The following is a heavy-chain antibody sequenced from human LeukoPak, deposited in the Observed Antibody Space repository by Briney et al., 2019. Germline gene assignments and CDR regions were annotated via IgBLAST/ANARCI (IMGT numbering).Heavy chain of an antibody. V-gene: IGHV1-69*04. J-gene: IGHJ5*02. D-gene: IGHD3-10*01. CDR3: ARDAVPTGGYGSGSYPHWFDP. Sequence: SVKVSCKASGGTFSSYAISWVRQAPGQGLEWMGRIIPILGIANYAQKFQGRVTITADKSTSTAYMELSSLRSEDTAVYYCARDAVPTGGYGSGSYPHWFDPWGQGTLVTVSS. CDR1: GGTFSSYA. CDR2: IIPILGIA.